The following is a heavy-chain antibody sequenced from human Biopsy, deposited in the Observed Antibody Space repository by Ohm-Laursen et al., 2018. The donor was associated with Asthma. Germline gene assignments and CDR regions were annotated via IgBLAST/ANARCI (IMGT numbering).Heavy chain of an antibody. D-gene: IGHD3-10*01. V-gene: IGHV5-51*01. Sequence: KVSCKASGYIFTSYWIGWVRQMPGKGLEWMGIIFPGDSDTIYSPSFQGQVTISADKSISTVYLQWSSLKASDTAIYYCARLAYGSGSFFDFWGQGTLVTVAS. CDR1: GYIFTSYW. CDR3: ARLAYGSGSFFDF. CDR2: IFPGDSDT. J-gene: IGHJ4*02.